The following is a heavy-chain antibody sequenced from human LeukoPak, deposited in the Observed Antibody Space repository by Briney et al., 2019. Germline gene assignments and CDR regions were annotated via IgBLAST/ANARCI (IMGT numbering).Heavy chain of an antibody. CDR1: GYTFTGYY. CDR3: ARERDFDY. Sequence: ASVKVSCKASGYTFTGYYIHWVRRAPGQGLEWMGWINPNTGGTNYAQNFQGRVTMTRDTFISTAYMELSRLRSDDTAVYYCARERDFDYWGQGTLVTVSS. CDR2: INPNTGGT. V-gene: IGHV1-2*02. J-gene: IGHJ4*02.